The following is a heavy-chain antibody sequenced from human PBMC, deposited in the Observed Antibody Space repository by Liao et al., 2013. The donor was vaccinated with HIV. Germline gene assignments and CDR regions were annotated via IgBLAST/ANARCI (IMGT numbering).Heavy chain of an antibody. V-gene: IGHV4-39*07. Sequence: QLQLQESGPGLVKPSETLSLTCTVSGDSIISSSYYWAWIRQPPGKGLEWIGSLYWSGSTYYNPSLKSRVTLSVVTSENQFSLTLNSVTAADTAVYYCARDPWITGTGIDPWGQGTLVTVSS. D-gene: IGHD3-10*01. CDR3: ARDPWITGTGIDP. J-gene: IGHJ5*02. CDR2: LYWSGST. CDR1: GDSIISSSYY.